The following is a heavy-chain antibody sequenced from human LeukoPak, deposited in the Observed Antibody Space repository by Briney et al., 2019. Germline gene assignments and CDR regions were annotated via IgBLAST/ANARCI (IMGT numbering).Heavy chain of an antibody. Sequence: PGGSLRLSCAASGFTFSSYSMNWVRQAPGKGLEWVSSISSSSSYIYYADSVKGRFTISRDNAKNSLYLQMNGLRAEDTAVYYCARDGRYYDILTGYSRDAFNTWGQGTLVTVSS. CDR1: GFTFSSYS. V-gene: IGHV3-21*01. CDR2: ISSSSSYI. D-gene: IGHD3-9*01. J-gene: IGHJ5*02. CDR3: ARDGRYYDILTGYSRDAFNT.